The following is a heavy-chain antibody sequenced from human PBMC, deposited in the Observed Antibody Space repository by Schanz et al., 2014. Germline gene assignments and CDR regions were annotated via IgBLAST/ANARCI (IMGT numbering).Heavy chain of an antibody. CDR2: IRPDNGHT. V-gene: IGHV1-18*01. J-gene: IGHJ1*01. Sequence: QVQLVQSGGEMKKPGASVKVSCKASGYTFTDYGLSWVRQAPGQGLEWLGWIRPDNGHTTYSQKVRDRVIFTTDTTTTTAYMKLRRLRYDDAAHYYWVRFPSRDDTCDHWGHGTLVTVSS. CDR1: GYTFTDYG. D-gene: IGHD3-9*01. CDR3: VRFPSRDDTCDH.